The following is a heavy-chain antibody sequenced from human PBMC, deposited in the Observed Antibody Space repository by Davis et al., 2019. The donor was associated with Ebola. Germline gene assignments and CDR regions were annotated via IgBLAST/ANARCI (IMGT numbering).Heavy chain of an antibody. J-gene: IGHJ6*02. CDR2: MNPNSGNT. D-gene: IGHD3-10*01. CDR1: GYTFTSYD. CDR3: ARSRLWFGAWHGMDV. Sequence: GESLKISCKGSGYTFTSYDINWVRQATGQGLEWMGWMNPNSGNTGYAQKFQGRVTMTRNTSISTAYMELSSLRSEDTAVYYCARSRLWFGAWHGMDVWGQGTTVTVSS. V-gene: IGHV1-8*01.